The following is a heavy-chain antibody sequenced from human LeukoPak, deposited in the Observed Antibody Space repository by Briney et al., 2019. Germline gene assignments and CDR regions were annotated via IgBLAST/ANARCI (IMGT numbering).Heavy chain of an antibody. CDR1: GDSVSNYNAA. Sequence: SPTLSLTCAISGDSVSNYNAAWEWIRQSPSRGLEWLGRTYYRSRWYTDYAPSVRSRVTISADTSKNQFSLQLNSVSPEDTAMYYCGRSLRGAYLGALDYWGQGTLVTASS. V-gene: IGHV6-1*01. CDR2: TYYRSRWYT. D-gene: IGHD7-27*01. CDR3: GRSLRGAYLGALDY. J-gene: IGHJ4*02.